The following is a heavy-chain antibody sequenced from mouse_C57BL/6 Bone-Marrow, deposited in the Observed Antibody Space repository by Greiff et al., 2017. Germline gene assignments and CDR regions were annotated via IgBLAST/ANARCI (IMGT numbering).Heavy chain of an antibody. CDR2: INPYNGGT. CDR3: AGLRRDY. D-gene: IGHD2-2*01. Sequence: DVKLQESGPVLVKPGASVTMSCKASGYTFTDYYMNWVKQSPGKSLEWIGVINPYNGGTSYNQKFKGKATLTVDKSSSTAYMERNSLTSEDSAVYYCAGLRRDYWGQGTTLTVSS. V-gene: IGHV1-19*01. J-gene: IGHJ2*01. CDR1: GYTFTDYY.